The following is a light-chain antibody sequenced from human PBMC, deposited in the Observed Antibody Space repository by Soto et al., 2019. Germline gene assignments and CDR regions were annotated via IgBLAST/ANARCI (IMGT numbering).Light chain of an antibody. CDR3: QQYGSSPGT. J-gene: IGKJ5*01. CDR1: QSVSSSY. Sequence: EIVLTQSPGSLSLSPGERATLSCRASQSVSSSYLAWYQQKPGQAPRLLIYGASSRATGIPDRFSGSGSGKDFTLTISRLEPEDFAVYYCQQYGSSPGTFGHGTRLVIK. CDR2: GAS. V-gene: IGKV3-20*01.